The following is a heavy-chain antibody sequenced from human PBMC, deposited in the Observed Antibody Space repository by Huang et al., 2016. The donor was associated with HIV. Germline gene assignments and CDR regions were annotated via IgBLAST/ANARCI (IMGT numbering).Heavy chain of an antibody. J-gene: IGHJ4*02. CDR2: SYYGRST. Sequence: QLQLQESGPGLVKPSETLSLTCTVSGGSIRSDNYYWGWIRQPPGKGLDWIGSSYYGRSTSSNPSRKRRVTITVDTSKNHFSLRMRSVTAADTAVYYCARLPGSITMIRGVITDPYWGQGTLVTVSS. CDR1: GGSIRSDNYY. CDR3: ARLPGSITMIRGVITDPY. V-gene: IGHV4-39*02. D-gene: IGHD3-10*01.